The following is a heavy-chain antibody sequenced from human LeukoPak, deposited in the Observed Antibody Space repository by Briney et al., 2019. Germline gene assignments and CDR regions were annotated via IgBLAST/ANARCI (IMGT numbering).Heavy chain of an antibody. CDR1: GFTFNYYS. D-gene: IGHD2-15*01. CDR2: ISSLSNYI. CDR3: AKAVANYMDV. Sequence: GGSLRLSCAASGFTFNYYSMNWVRQAPGKGLEWVSSISSLSNYIYYADSVKGRFTISRDNSKNSLYLQMNSLRAEDTALYYCAKAVANYMDVWGKGTTVTVSS. V-gene: IGHV3-21*04. J-gene: IGHJ6*03.